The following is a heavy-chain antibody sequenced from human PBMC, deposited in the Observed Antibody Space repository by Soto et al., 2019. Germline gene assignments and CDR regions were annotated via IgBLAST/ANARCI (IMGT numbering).Heavy chain of an antibody. J-gene: IGHJ4*02. CDR2: ISGSGGST. CDR1: GFTFSSYA. V-gene: IGHV3-23*01. D-gene: IGHD3-10*01. CDR3: AKGAVVRGVYDLDY. Sequence: EVQVLESGGGLVQPGGSLRLSCAASGFTFSSYAMNWVRQAPGKGLEWVSAISGSGGSTYYADSVKGRFTISRDNSKNTLYLQMNSLRAEDTAVYYCAKGAVVRGVYDLDYWGQGTLVTVSS.